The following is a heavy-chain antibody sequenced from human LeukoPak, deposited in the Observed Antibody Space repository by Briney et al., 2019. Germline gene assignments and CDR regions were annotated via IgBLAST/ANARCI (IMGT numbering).Heavy chain of an antibody. J-gene: IGHJ2*01. CDR3: ARAEATAGTDWYFDL. D-gene: IGHD6-13*01. CDR1: GFTFSSYS. V-gene: IGHV3-21*01. Sequence: GGSLRLSCAASGFTFSSYSMNWVRQAPGKGLEWVSSISSAGTYIYYADSVKGRFTSSRDIAKNSLYLQMNSLSAEDTAVYYCARAEATAGTDWYFDLWGRGTLVTASS. CDR2: ISSAGTYI.